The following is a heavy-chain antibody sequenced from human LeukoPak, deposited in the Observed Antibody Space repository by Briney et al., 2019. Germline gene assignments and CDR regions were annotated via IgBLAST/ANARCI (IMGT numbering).Heavy chain of an antibody. D-gene: IGHD2-15*01. Sequence: ASVKVSCKASGYAFTGYYMHWVRQAPGQGLEWMGWMNPNSGNTGYAQKFQGRVTMTRNTSISTAYMELSSLRSEDTAVYYCARAGGYCGRISCPYYFDYWGQGSLVAVSS. CDR1: GYAFTGYY. J-gene: IGHJ4*02. CDR2: MNPNSGNT. V-gene: IGHV1-8*02. CDR3: ARAGGYCGRISCPYYFDY.